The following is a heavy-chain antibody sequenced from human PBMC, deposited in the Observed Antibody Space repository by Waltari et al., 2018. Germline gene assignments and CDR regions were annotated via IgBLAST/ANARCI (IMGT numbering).Heavy chain of an antibody. CDR2: VKPSLGTA. J-gene: IGHJ6*03. D-gene: IGHD1-26*01. V-gene: IGHV1-69*11. CDR3: ARGGVVGATTGYYYYMDV. Sequence: QVQLVQSGAEVKKPGSSVKVSCKASGGTFSSYAISWVRQAPGQGLEWMGGVKPSLGTANYAQKVQGRVTITADESTSTAYMELSRLRSEDTAVYYCARGGVVGATTGYYYYMDVWGKGTTVTVSS. CDR1: GGTFSSYA.